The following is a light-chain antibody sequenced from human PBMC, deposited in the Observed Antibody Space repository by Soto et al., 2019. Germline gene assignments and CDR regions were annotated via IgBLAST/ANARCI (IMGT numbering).Light chain of an antibody. Sequence: QSALTQPASVSGSPGQSITISCTGTSSDVGSYNLVSWYQQHPGKAPKLMIYEVSKRPSGVSNRFPGSKSGNTASLTISGLQAEDEADYHCCSYAGSSPYVFGTGTKVTVL. J-gene: IGLJ1*01. CDR2: EVS. CDR1: SSDVGSYNL. V-gene: IGLV2-23*02. CDR3: CSYAGSSPYV.